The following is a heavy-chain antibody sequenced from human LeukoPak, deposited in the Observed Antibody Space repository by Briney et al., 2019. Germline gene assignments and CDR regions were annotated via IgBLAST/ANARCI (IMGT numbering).Heavy chain of an antibody. J-gene: IGHJ4*02. V-gene: IGHV3-7*01. CDR2: IKEDGSER. CDR3: ARGLYGDYFFDY. CDR1: GFTFSSYY. D-gene: IGHD4-17*01. Sequence: GGSLRLSCVASGFTFSSYYMSWVRQAPGKGLEWVANIKEDGSERYYVDSMKGRFTISRDNAKNSLYLQMNSLRAEDTAVYYCARGLYGDYFFDYWGQGTLVTVSS.